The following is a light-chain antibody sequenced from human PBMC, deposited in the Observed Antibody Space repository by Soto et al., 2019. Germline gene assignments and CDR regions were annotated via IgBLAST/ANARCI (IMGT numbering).Light chain of an antibody. CDR2: AAS. CDR1: QSISSY. J-gene: IGKJ1*01. Sequence: DIQMTQSPSSLSASVVDRVTITFRASQSISSYLNWYQQKPGKAPKLLIYAASSLQNGVPSRFSGSGSGTDFTLTISSLQPDDFATYYCQQFANSWTFGQGTKVDIK. V-gene: IGKV1-39*01. CDR3: QQFANSWT.